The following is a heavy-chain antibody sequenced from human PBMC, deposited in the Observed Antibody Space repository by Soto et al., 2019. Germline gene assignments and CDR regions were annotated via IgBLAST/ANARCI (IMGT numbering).Heavy chain of an antibody. V-gene: IGHV1-18*03. CDR3: ARDLDFWSGSFDY. Sequence: ASVKVSFKASGYMFTSYGISWLRQAPGHGLEWMGWINCYNGNKNYAQKFKGRVTMTTDTSTSTAYMELRSLRSDDMAVYYCARDLDFWSGSFDYWGLGTLVTVSS. CDR1: GYMFTSYG. D-gene: IGHD3-3*01. CDR2: INCYNGNK. J-gene: IGHJ4*02.